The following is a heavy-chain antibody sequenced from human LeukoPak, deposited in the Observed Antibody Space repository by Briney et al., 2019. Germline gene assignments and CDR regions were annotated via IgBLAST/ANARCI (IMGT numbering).Heavy chain of an antibody. V-gene: IGHV3-48*04. J-gene: IGHJ4*02. D-gene: IGHD3-10*01. CDR2: ISSSGSTI. CDR1: GFTFSSYS. Sequence: GGSLRLSCAASGFTFSSYSMNWVRQAPGKGLEWVSYISSSGSTIYYADSVKGRFTISRDNAKNSLYLQMNSLRAEDTAVYYCARKDGSGSFFDYWGQGTLVTVSS. CDR3: ARKDGSGSFFDY.